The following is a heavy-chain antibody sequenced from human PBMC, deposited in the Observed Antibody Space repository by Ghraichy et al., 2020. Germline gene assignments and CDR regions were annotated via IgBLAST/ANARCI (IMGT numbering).Heavy chain of an antibody. J-gene: IGHJ4*02. Sequence: GGSLRLSCVGSGSTLSGYTMNWVRQAPGKRLDWVSSISGSSNYIDYADSVKGRFTISRDNAKNSLYLQMNSLRAEDTAVYYCATAPLAPPYFDDWGQGTLVTVSS. CDR2: ISGSSNYI. CDR1: GSTLSGYT. D-gene: IGHD5-12*01. CDR3: ATAPLAPPYFDD. V-gene: IGHV3-21*01.